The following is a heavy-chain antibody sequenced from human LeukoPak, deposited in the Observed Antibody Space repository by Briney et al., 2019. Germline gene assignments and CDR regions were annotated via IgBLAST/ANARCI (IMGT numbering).Heavy chain of an antibody. Sequence: ASVKVSCKASGYTFFSYYMHWVRQAPGQGLEWMGIINPSGGSTSYAQKFQGGVTMTRDMSTSTVYMELSSLRSEDTAVYYCARDRKIAARPGYYFDYWGQGTLVTVSS. CDR3: ARDRKIAARPGYYFDY. CDR2: INPSGGST. V-gene: IGHV1-46*01. D-gene: IGHD6-6*01. CDR1: GYTFFSYY. J-gene: IGHJ4*02.